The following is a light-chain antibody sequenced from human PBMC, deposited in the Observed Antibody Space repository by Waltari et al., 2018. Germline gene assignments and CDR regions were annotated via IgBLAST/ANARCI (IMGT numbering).Light chain of an antibody. J-gene: IGKJ1*01. Sequence: DIQMTPSPSAVSASVGDGGPSTGRASQGISNYLAWFQQKPGKAPKRLIFAASSLQSGVPSRFSGSGSATEFTLTITNLQPEDFGSYYCLQDSSYPWTFGQGTRVDI. CDR1: QGISNY. CDR2: AAS. V-gene: IGKV1-17*03. CDR3: LQDSSYPWT.